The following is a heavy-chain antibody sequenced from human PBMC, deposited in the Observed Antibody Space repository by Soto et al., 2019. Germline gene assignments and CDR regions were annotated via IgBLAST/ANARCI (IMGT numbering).Heavy chain of an antibody. V-gene: IGHV3-15*07. J-gene: IGHJ6*02. CDR1: GGRFSKDW. CDR3: TTENPVWFGDLLFTAYGMEV. Sequence: SLSLSCVASGGRFSKDWMNSVRQATRKRPESVGRIRSNTDGGKVDYAAPVKGRFTISRDDSKNMLYLQMNSLKTEDTAVYYCTTENPVWFGDLLFTAYGMEVWGQGTTVTVSS. CDR2: IRSNTDGGKV. D-gene: IGHD3-10*01.